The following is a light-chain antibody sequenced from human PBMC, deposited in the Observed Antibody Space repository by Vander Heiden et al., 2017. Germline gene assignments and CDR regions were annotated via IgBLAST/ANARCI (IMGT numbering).Light chain of an antibody. CDR3: QQYGSSPLT. J-gene: IGKJ3*01. CDR1: PSLTSAY. Sequence: EIVLTQSPGTLSLSPGERATLSCRASPSLTSAYLAWYQQKPGQAPRLLIYGASSRATGIPDRFSGSGSGTDFTLTISRLEPEDFAVYYCQQYGSSPLTFGHGTKVNIK. V-gene: IGKV3-20*01. CDR2: GAS.